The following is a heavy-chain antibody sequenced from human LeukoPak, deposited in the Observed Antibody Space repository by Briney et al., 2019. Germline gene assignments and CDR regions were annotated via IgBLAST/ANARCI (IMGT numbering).Heavy chain of an antibody. D-gene: IGHD3-22*01. V-gene: IGHV4-4*02. CDR1: GSSISSTNW. CDR3: ARDEYYYESSGYYHY. J-gene: IGHJ4*02. CDR2: IYHSGST. Sequence: SETLSLTCVVSGSSISSTNWWSWVRQAPGKGLEWIGEIYHSGSTNYNPSLKSRATISVDKSKNQFTLKLNSVTAADTAVYYCARDEYYYESSGYYHYWGQGILVTVSS.